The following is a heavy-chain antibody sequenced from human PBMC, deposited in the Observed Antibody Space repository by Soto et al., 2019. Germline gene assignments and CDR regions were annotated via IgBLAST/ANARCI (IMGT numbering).Heavy chain of an antibody. J-gene: IGHJ3*02. Sequence: LRLSCAASGFTFSDYYMSWIRQAPGKGLEWVSYISSSSGYTNYADSVKGRFTISRDNAKNSLYLQMNSLRAEDTAVYYCASAPSSSDAFDIWGQGTMVTVSS. CDR2: ISSSSGYT. D-gene: IGHD6-13*01. CDR3: ASAPSSSDAFDI. V-gene: IGHV3-11*06. CDR1: GFTFSDYY.